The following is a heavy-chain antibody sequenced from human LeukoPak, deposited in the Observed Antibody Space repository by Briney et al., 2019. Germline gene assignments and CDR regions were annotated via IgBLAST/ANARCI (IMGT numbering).Heavy chain of an antibody. Sequence: GGSLRLSCSASGFXFSSYAIHWVRQAPGKGLEYVSAISSNGGSTYYADSVKGRFTISRDNSKNTLYLQMSSLRAEDTAVYYCVKTRSSGWYYYWGQGTLVTVSS. CDR2: ISSNGGST. V-gene: IGHV3-64D*09. CDR3: VKTRSSGWYYY. D-gene: IGHD6-19*01. J-gene: IGHJ4*02. CDR1: GFXFSSYA.